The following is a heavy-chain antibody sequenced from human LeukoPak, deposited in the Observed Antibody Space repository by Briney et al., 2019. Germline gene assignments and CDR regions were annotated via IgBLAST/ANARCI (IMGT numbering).Heavy chain of an antibody. D-gene: IGHD3-22*01. V-gene: IGHV4-30-4*08. J-gene: IGHJ4*02. CDR3: ATNSISKAVWLFNPLRY. CDR2: FYYSGST. CDR1: GGSISSGDYY. Sequence: SETLSLTCTVSGGSISSGDYYWSWIRQPPGKGLEGIGYFYYSGSTYYNPSLKSRVTISVDTSQNQFSLKLSAVTAADTAVYYCATNSISKAVWLFNPLRYWGQGNLVTVSS.